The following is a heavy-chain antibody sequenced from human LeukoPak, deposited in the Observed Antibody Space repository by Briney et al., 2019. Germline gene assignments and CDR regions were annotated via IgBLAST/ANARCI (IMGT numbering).Heavy chain of an antibody. V-gene: IGHV3-7*01. Sequence: LTGGSLRLSCAASGFTFSTSSMSWVRQAPGKGLEWVANIKQDGSEKYYVDSVKGRFTISRDNAKNSLYLQMNSLRAEDTAVYYCARDWGDSSSWYEIDWGQGTLVTVSS. CDR1: GFTFSTSS. CDR3: ARDWGDSSSWYEID. CDR2: IKQDGSEK. J-gene: IGHJ4*02. D-gene: IGHD6-13*01.